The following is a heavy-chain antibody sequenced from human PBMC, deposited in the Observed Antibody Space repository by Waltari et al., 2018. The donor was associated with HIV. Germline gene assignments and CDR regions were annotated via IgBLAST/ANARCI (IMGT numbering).Heavy chain of an antibody. CDR1: GFNFDDYH. CDR2: IRGISGKT. V-gene: IGHV3-9*01. J-gene: IGHJ3*01. CDR3: AGRMRIIVVAGRHDDVEV. D-gene: IGHD2-15*01. Sequence: EVQLVESGGGVVQPGRSLSLSCVGTGFNFDDYHMYWVRQVPGEGLEGVAGIRGISGKTAYADSVKGRVNMSRDNAKKALVLQMKSLRTEDTAFYHCAGRMRIIVVAGRHDDVEVWGQGTKVTVSS.